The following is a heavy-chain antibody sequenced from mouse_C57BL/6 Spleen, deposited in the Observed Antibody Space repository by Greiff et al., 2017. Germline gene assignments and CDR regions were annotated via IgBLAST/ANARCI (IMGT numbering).Heavy chain of an antibody. CDR3: ASSGGGY. Sequence: VHVKQSGPELVKPGASVKISCTASGYSFTGYYMNWVKQSPEKSLEWIGEINPSTGGTTYNQKFKAKATLTVDKSSCTAYMQLKSLTSEDSAVYYCASSGGGYWGQGTLVTVSA. CDR2: INPSTGGT. J-gene: IGHJ3*01. V-gene: IGHV1-42*01. CDR1: GYSFTGYY. D-gene: IGHD3-1*01.